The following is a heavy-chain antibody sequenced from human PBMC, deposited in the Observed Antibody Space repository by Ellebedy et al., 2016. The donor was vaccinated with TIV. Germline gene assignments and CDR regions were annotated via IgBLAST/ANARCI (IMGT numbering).Heavy chain of an antibody. CDR3: ARLVQEYSSSSWFDL. V-gene: IGHV7-4-1*02. CDR1: GYTFTSYA. J-gene: IGHJ5*02. CDR2: INTNTGIP. D-gene: IGHD6-6*01. Sequence: AASVKVSCKASGYTFTSYAINWARQAPGQGLVWMGLINTNTGIPTYAQGFTGRCVFSLDSSVGTAYLEISRLKAEDTAVYYCARLVQEYSSSSWFDLWGQGTLVTVSS.